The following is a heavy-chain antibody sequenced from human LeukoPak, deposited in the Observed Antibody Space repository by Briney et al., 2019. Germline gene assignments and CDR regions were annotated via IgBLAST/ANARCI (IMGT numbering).Heavy chain of an antibody. J-gene: IGHJ4*02. Sequence: ASVKVSCKASGYTFTGYYMHWVRQAPGQGLEWMGWVNPNSGGTNYAQKFQGRVTMTRDTSISTAYMELSRLRSDDTAVYYCARDSRYYYDSSGYYYDYWGQGTLVTVSS. CDR2: VNPNSGGT. CDR1: GYTFTGYY. CDR3: ARDSRYYYDSSGYYYDY. D-gene: IGHD3-22*01. V-gene: IGHV1-2*02.